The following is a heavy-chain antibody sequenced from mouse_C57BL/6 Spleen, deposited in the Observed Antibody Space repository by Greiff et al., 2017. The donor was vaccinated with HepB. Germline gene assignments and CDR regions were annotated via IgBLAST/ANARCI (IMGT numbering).Heavy chain of an antibody. CDR3: ARGGANQLYYYAMDD. Sequence: DVMLVESGGGLVKPGGSLKLSCAASGFTFSSYAMSWVRQTPEKRLEWVATISDGGSYTYYPDNVKGRFTISRDNAKNNLYLQMSHLKSEDTAMYYCARGGANQLYYYAMDDWGQGTSVTVSS. CDR1: GFTFSSYA. J-gene: IGHJ4*01. CDR2: ISDGGSYT. D-gene: IGHD1-1*01. V-gene: IGHV5-4*03.